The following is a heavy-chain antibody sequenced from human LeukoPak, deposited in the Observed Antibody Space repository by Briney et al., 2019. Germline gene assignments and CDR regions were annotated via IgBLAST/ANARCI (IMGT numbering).Heavy chain of an antibody. CDR1: GGSISSYY. Sequence: KPSETLSLTCTVSGGSISSYYWSWIRQPPGRGLEWIGYIYYSGSTYYNPSLKSRVTISVDMSKNQFSLKLSSVTAADTAVYYCARLLGTFDYWGQGTLVTVSS. J-gene: IGHJ4*02. D-gene: IGHD7-27*01. CDR2: IYYSGST. CDR3: ARLLGTFDY. V-gene: IGHV4-59*04.